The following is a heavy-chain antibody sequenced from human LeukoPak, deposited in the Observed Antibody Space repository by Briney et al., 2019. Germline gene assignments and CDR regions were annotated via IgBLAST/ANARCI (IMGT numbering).Heavy chain of an antibody. CDR3: AEVATAAYYFDY. Sequence: GGSLRLSCAASGFTFSSYGMHWVRQAPGKGLEWVAVIWFDGSNKYYADSVKGRFTISRDNSKNTLYLQMNSLRAEDTAVYYCAEVATAAYYFDYWGQGTLVTVSS. D-gene: IGHD5-24*01. J-gene: IGHJ4*02. V-gene: IGHV3-33*06. CDR2: IWFDGSNK. CDR1: GFTFSSYG.